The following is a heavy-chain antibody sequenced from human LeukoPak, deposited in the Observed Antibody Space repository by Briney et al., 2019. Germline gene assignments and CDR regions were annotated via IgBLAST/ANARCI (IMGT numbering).Heavy chain of an antibody. D-gene: IGHD2-15*01. CDR1: GGSISSGGYY. CDR2: IYYSGST. Sequence: SETLSLTCTVSGGSISSGGYYWSWIRQHLGKGLEWIGYIYYSGSTYYNPSLKSRVTISVDTSKNQFSLKLSSVTAADTAVYYCARYSYYYYGMDVWGQGTTVTVSS. V-gene: IGHV4-31*03. J-gene: IGHJ6*02. CDR3: ARYSYYYYGMDV.